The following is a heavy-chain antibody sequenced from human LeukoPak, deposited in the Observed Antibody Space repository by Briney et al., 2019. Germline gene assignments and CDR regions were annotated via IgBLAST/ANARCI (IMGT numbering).Heavy chain of an antibody. CDR3: ARVLGSIAALRWYYYYYMDV. CDR1: GYTFTSYD. CDR2: MNPNSGNT. Sequence: ASVTVSCKASGYTFTSYDINWVRQATGQGLEWMGWMNPNSGNTGYAQKFQGRVTMTRNTSISTAYMELSSLRSEDTAVYYCARVLGSIAALRWYYYYYMDVWGKGTTVTVSS. J-gene: IGHJ6*03. D-gene: IGHD6-6*01. V-gene: IGHV1-8*01.